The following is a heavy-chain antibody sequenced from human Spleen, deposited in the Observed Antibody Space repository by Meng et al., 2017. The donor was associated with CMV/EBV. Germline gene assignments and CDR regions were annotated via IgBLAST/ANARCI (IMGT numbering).Heavy chain of an antibody. CDR2: IYYSGST. CDR1: SISSSSDY. J-gene: IGHJ2*01. D-gene: IGHD3-3*01. Sequence: SISSSSDYWGWIRQPPGKGLEWIGSIYYSGSTYYNPSLKSRVTISVDTSKNQFSLKLSSVTAADTAVYYCARNFGSGGRTDYWYFDLWGRGTLVTVSS. V-gene: IGHV4-39*01. CDR3: ARNFGSGGRTDYWYFDL.